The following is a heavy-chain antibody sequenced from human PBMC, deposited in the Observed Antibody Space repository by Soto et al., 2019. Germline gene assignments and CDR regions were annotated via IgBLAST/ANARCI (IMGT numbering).Heavy chain of an antibody. CDR3: ARTYSGSSRGLDV. V-gene: IGHV4-31*03. CDR2: IYYTGSA. CDR1: DGSISSGGYY. D-gene: IGHD6-6*01. Sequence: QVQLRESGPGLVQPSQTLSLTCTVSDGSISSGGYYWTWIRQHPGKGLEWIGYIYYTGSAYYNPSLKTRLTPSIDTSRSQFSLKLSSVTPADSAVYYCARTYSGSSRGLDVWGQGTTVTVSS. J-gene: IGHJ6*02.